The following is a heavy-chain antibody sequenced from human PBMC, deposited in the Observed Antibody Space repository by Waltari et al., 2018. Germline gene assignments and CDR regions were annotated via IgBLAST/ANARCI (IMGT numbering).Heavy chain of an antibody. J-gene: IGHJ4*02. CDR1: GGSIDSTHNY. CDR3: VQLPGY. Sequence: QVQLQESGPGLVKPSETLSLNCTVSGGSIDSTHNYWGCIRQPPGTGLEWIGRRYYSGSTDYNPSLKSRVTISVDTSKNQFSLNLSSVTAADTAVYYCVQLPGYWGQGTLVTVSS. CDR2: RYYSGST. D-gene: IGHD2-15*01. V-gene: IGHV4-39*01.